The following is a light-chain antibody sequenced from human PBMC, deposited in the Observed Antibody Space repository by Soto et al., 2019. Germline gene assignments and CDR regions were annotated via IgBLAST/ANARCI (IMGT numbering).Light chain of an antibody. Sequence: QSLLTHPPSSSGTPGQRVTISCSGSSSNIGGRTVNWYQQVPGTAPKLLIYNNNQRPSGVPDRFSGSKSGTSASLAITGLQSEDEADYYCASWDDSLTAHVFGAGTKVTVL. CDR1: SSNIGGRT. CDR2: NNN. V-gene: IGLV1-44*01. J-gene: IGLJ1*01. CDR3: ASWDDSLTAHV.